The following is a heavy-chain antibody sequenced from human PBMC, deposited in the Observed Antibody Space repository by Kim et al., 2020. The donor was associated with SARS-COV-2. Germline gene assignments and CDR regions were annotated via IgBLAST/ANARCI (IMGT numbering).Heavy chain of an antibody. J-gene: IGHJ6*02. D-gene: IGHD2-21*02. CDR3: AREVLTAILIGVYYYGIDV. CDR1: GGSISSSSYY. CDR2: IYYSGST. Sequence: SETLSLTCTVSGGSISSSSYYWGWIRQPPGKGLEWIGSIYYSGSTYYNPSLKSRVTISVDTSKNQFSLKLSSVTAADTAVYYCAREVLTAILIGVYYYGIDVWGQGTTVTVSS. V-gene: IGHV4-39*07.